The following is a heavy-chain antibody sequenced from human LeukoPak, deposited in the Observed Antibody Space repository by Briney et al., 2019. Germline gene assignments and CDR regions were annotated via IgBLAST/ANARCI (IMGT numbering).Heavy chain of an antibody. Sequence: ASVTVSCKASGYTFTSYGISWVRQAPGQGLEWMGWISAYNGNTNYAQKLQGRVTMTADTSTSTAYMELRSLRSDDTAVYYCARSKAIEYSSSSGFDYWGQGTLVTVSS. CDR3: ARSKAIEYSSSSGFDY. D-gene: IGHD6-6*01. V-gene: IGHV1-18*01. CDR1: GYTFTSYG. CDR2: ISAYNGNT. J-gene: IGHJ4*02.